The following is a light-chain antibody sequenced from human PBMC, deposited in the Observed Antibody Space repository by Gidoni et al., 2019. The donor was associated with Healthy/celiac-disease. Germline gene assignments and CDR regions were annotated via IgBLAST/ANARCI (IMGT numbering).Light chain of an antibody. CDR2: GAS. J-gene: IGKJ1*01. Sequence: EIVLTQSPGTLSLSPGERATLSCRASQSVSSSYLAWYQQKPGQAPRLLIDGASSRATGIPDRFSGSGSGTDFTLTISRLEPEELAVYYCQQDGSSPTFXQXTKVEIK. CDR1: QSVSSSY. V-gene: IGKV3-20*01. CDR3: QQDGSSPT.